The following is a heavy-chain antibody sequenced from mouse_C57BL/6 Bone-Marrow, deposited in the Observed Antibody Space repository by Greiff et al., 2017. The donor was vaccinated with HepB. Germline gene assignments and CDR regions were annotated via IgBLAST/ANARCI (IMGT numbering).Heavy chain of an antibody. V-gene: IGHV14-1*01. Sequence: VQLQQSGAELVRPGASVKLSCTASGFNINDYYMHWVKQRPEQGLEWIGRIDPEDGDTEYDPKFQGKATMTADTSSNTAYLQLSSLTSEDTAVYYCTTFYYDYEDYWGQGTTLTVSS. J-gene: IGHJ2*01. D-gene: IGHD2-4*01. CDR3: TTFYYDYEDY. CDR2: IDPEDGDT. CDR1: GFNINDYY.